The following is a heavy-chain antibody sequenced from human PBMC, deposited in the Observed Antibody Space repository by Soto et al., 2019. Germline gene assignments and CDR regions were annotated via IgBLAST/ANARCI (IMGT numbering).Heavy chain of an antibody. J-gene: IGHJ3*02. CDR2: ISGSGTTI. Sequence: GGSLRLSCEASGFSFSIYSMNWVRQAQGKGLELVSYISGSGTTIYYTDSVKGRFTISRDNAKNSLYLQMNSLRDEDTAVYFCARDKGAPPYYYDSGGYFYYDAFDIWGQGTMVTVSS. V-gene: IGHV3-48*02. CDR1: GFSFSIYS. CDR3: ARDKGAPPYYYDSGGYFYYDAFDI. D-gene: IGHD3-22*01.